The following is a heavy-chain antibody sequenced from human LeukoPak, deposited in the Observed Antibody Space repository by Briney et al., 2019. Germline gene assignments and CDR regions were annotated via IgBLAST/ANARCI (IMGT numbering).Heavy chain of an antibody. V-gene: IGHV1-69*04. D-gene: IGHD5-24*01. CDR3: AGDMVEMATMFDY. J-gene: IGHJ4*02. CDR2: IIPILGIA. Sequence: SVKVSCKASGGTFSSYAISWVRQAPGQRLEWMGRIIPILGIANYAQKFQGRVTITADKSTSTAYMELSSLRSEDTAVYYCAGDMVEMATMFDYWGQGTLVTVSS. CDR1: GGTFSSYA.